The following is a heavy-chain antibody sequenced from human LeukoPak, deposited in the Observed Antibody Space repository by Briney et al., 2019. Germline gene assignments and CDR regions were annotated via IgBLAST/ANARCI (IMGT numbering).Heavy chain of an antibody. CDR2: IYYSGST. V-gene: IGHV4-39*07. J-gene: IGHJ5*02. CDR3: ARDRYYHDSSAYWTRFDP. D-gene: IGHD3-22*01. Sequence: PSETLSLTCTVSGGSISSSSYYWGWIRQPPGKGLEWIGSIYYSGSTYYNPSLKSRVTMSVDTSKNQFCLKLSSVTAADTAVYYCARDRYYHDSSAYWTRFDPWGQGTLVTVSS. CDR1: GGSISSSSYY.